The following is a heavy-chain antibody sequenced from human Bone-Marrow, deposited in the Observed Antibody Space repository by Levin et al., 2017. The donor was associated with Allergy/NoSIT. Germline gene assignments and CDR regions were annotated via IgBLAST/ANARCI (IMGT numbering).Heavy chain of an antibody. CDR2: IYYSGST. CDR1: GGSISSYY. J-gene: IGHJ3*02. Sequence: SETLSLTCTVSGGSISSYYWSWIRQPPGKGLEWIGYIYYSGSTNYNPSLKSRVTISVDTSKNQFSLKLSSVTAADTAVYYCARGGEQWLVWEDDAFDSWGQGTMVTVSS. CDR3: ARGGEQWLVWEDDAFDS. D-gene: IGHD6-19*01. V-gene: IGHV4-59*01.